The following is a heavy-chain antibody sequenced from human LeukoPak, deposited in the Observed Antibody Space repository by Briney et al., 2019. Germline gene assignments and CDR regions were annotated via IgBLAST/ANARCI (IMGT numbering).Heavy chain of an antibody. J-gene: IGHJ5*02. CDR3: ARDDYRGVTNFDP. Sequence: SETLSLTCTVSGGSISPYFWSWIRQPPGKGLEWIGYISYTGSTNYNPSLKGRVTISVDTSKKQFSLQMTSVTAADTAVYYCARDDYRGVTNFDPWGQGTLVTVSS. V-gene: IGHV4-59*01. D-gene: IGHD3-10*01. CDR2: ISYTGST. CDR1: GGSISPYF.